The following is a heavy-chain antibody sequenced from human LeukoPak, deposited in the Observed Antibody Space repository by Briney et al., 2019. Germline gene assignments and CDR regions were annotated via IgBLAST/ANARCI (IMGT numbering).Heavy chain of an antibody. CDR1: GYTFTGYY. Sequence: ASVKVSCKASGYTFTGYYMHWVRQAPGQGLEWMGWISAYNGNTNYAQKLQGRVTMTTDTSTSTAYMELRSLRSDDTAVYYCARVPFSGWYSDYWGQGTLVTVSS. J-gene: IGHJ4*02. CDR2: ISAYNGNT. CDR3: ARVPFSGWYSDY. V-gene: IGHV1-18*04. D-gene: IGHD6-19*01.